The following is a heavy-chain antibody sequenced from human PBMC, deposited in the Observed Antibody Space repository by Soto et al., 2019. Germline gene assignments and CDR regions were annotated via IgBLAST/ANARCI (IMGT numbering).Heavy chain of an antibody. D-gene: IGHD4-17*01. J-gene: IGHJ4*02. V-gene: IGHV6-1*01. CDR3: ARDSPGYGDYVLFDY. CDR1: GDSVSSNSAA. CDR2: TYYRSKWYN. Sequence: QVQLQQSGPGLVKPSQTLSLTCAISGDSVSSNSAAWNWIRQSPSRGLEWLGRTYYRSKWYNDXXVSVKSRITIXXDXSXXQFSLQLNSVTPEDTAVYYCARDSPGYGDYVLFDYWGQGTLVTVSS.